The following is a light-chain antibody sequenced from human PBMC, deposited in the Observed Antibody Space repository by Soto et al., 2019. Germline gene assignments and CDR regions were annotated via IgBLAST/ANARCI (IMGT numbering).Light chain of an antibody. Sequence: VRTQSPGTLYLSPGERATLSCRANETVNNNFLAWYGQKPGQAPWLLIQGPSRRASDIPDGFSGSGSGTDFTLTISRQEPEDFAVYYCQQYGNFPYTFGPGTKVQIK. J-gene: IGKJ2*01. CDR3: QQYGNFPYT. CDR2: GPS. V-gene: IGKV3-20*01. CDR1: ETVNNNF.